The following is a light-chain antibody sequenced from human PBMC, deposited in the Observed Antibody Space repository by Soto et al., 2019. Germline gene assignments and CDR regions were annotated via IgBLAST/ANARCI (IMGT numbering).Light chain of an antibody. Sequence: PVTQSPSSLSASVGDRVTITCRASQFIDDFLNWFHQRQGTAPKLLIYAASSLQSGVPSRFSGSASGTDLTITITDLKPEDCETDECQHRYVTPWTFGQGTKVDIK. J-gene: IGKJ1*01. V-gene: IGKV1-39*01. CDR3: QHRYVTPWT. CDR2: AAS. CDR1: QFIDDF.